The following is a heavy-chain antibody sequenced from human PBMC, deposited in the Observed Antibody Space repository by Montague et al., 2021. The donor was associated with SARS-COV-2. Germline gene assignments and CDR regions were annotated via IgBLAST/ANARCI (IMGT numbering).Heavy chain of an antibody. CDR3: VRRGGTYYYGSGSFDP. Sequence: SETLSLTCKVSGDSITTTTYYWVWIRQPPGKGLEWIGSINYSGSTFYNPSLKSRLSMSMDTSMNQFSLRLTSMTAADTAIYYCVRRGGTYYYGSGSFDPWGQGTLVAVSS. J-gene: IGHJ5*02. V-gene: IGHV4-39*01. D-gene: IGHD3-10*01. CDR2: INYSGST. CDR1: GDSITTTTYY.